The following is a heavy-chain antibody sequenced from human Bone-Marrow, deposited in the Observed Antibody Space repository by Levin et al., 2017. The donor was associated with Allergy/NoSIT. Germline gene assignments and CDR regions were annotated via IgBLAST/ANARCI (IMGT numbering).Heavy chain of an antibody. J-gene: IGHJ4*02. CDR3: ASNADFGY. CDR2: IYSDGST. Sequence: TGGSLRLSCAASGFTVSRNYMNWVRQAPGKGLEWVSLIYSDGSTHYADSVRGRFTISRDNSTNTLFLQMTSLRVDDTAVYYCASNADFGYWGQGTLVTVSS. CDR1: GFTVSRNY. V-gene: IGHV3-53*01.